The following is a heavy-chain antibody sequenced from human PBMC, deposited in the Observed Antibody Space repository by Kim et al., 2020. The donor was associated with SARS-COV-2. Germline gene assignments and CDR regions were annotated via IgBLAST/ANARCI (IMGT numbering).Heavy chain of an antibody. CDR2: INSDGSRI. Sequence: LSLSCAASGFTFSSYWMHWVRQAPGKGLVWVSRINSDGSRITYADSVKGRFTISRDNARNTLYLQMNSLRAEDTAVYYCARVGHLGADYWGAQLYYF. J-gene: IGHJ4*01. D-gene: IGHD7-27*01. CDR3: ARVGHLGADYWGAQLYYF. CDR1: GFTFSSYW. V-gene: IGHV3-74*01.